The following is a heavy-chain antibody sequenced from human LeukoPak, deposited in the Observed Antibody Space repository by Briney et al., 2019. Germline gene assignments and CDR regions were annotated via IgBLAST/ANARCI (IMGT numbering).Heavy chain of an antibody. V-gene: IGHV3-30*03. Sequence: GGSLRLSCAASGFDFSKYGMHWVRQAPGKGLECVAVISSDGNWKFSPDSVKGRFTISRDNSKNTLYLQMNSLRPEDTAVYFCARGQRPDYFDYWGQGTPVTVSS. CDR1: GFDFSKYG. CDR2: ISSDGNWK. J-gene: IGHJ4*02. CDR3: ARGQRPDYFDY. D-gene: IGHD2-2*01.